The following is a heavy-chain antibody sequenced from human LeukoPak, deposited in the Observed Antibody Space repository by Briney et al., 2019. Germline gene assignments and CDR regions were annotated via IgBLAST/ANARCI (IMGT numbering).Heavy chain of an antibody. V-gene: IGHV1-18*01. Sequence: ASVKVSCKASGYTFISFGFSWVRQAPGQGPEWMGWIGGYTGNTNYAQRFQGRVTMTTDTSTGTAYMELRTLRSDDTAVYYCVRDLNSAARSFFDYWGPGTLVTVSS. CDR3: VRDLNSAARSFFDY. D-gene: IGHD6-6*01. J-gene: IGHJ4*02. CDR2: IGGYTGNT. CDR1: GYTFISFG.